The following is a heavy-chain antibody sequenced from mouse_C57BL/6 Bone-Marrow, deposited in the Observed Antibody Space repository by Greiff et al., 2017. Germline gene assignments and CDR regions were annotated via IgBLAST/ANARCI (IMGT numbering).Heavy chain of an antibody. J-gene: IGHJ3*01. V-gene: IGHV6-6*01. CDR3: TCALPHDWFAY. CDR2: IRHKANNHAS. Sequence: EVQGVESGGGLVQPGASMKLSCAASGFTFSDAWMDWVRQSPEQGLEWVAEIRHKANNHASYYAESVKGRLTISRDASKSSVYLQMNSLRAEDAGFYYCTCALPHDWFAYWGQGTLVTVSA. CDR1: GFTFSDAW. D-gene: IGHD2-10*01.